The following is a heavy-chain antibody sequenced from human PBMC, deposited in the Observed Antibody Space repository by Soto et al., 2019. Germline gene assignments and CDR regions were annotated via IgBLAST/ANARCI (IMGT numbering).Heavy chain of an antibody. Sequence: SVKVSCKASGGTFSSYAISWVRQAPGQGLEWMGGIIPIFGTANYAQKFQGRVTITADESTSTAYMELSSLRSEDTAVYYCAREDRGATRLDPWGQGTLVTVSS. V-gene: IGHV1-69*13. J-gene: IGHJ5*02. D-gene: IGHD1-26*01. CDR3: AREDRGATRLDP. CDR2: IIPIFGTA. CDR1: GGTFSSYA.